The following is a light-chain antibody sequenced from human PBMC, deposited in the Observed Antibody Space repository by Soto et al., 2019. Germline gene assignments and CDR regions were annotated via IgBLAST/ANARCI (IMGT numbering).Light chain of an antibody. CDR2: GAS. V-gene: IGKV1-39*01. CDR3: QQTFSNPHT. J-gene: IGKJ1*01. CDR1: QRITNY. Sequence: IHMTPSPSSLSASVGQRGDITCPSSQRITNYLNWYQQKPGQAPYLLIYGASAFRTGVPSRFSGSESGTDFTLTINNLQTEDFATYICQQTFSNPHTFGQGTKVDIK.